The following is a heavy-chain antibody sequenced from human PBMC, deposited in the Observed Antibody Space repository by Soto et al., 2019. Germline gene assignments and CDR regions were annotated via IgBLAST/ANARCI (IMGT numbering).Heavy chain of an antibody. CDR2: INGDGSYT. CDR3: ARTWHGLDI. V-gene: IGHV3-74*01. J-gene: IGHJ3*02. CDR1: GFTFSTYW. Sequence: EVQLVESGGGLVQPGGSLRLSCGASGFTFSTYWMHWVRQAPEKGLLWVSHINGDGSYTDFADSVKGRFTISRDNAKNTVYLQMQSLRVEDADVYFGARTWHGLDIWGPGTMVTVSS.